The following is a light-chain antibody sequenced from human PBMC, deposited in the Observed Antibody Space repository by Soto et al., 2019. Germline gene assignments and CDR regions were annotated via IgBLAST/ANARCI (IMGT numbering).Light chain of an antibody. CDR1: QSVNSY. V-gene: IGKV3-11*01. CDR3: QQRSNWHFT. Sequence: EIVLTQSPGTLYLSPGERATLSCRASQSVNSYLAWYQQKPGQAPRLLIYDASDRATGIPARFSGSGSGTDFTLTISSLEPEDFAVYYCQQRSNWHFTFGPGTKVDIK. CDR2: DAS. J-gene: IGKJ3*01.